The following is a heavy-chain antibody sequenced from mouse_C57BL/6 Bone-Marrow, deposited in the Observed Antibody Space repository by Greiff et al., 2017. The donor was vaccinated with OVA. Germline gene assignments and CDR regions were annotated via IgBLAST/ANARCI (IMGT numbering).Heavy chain of an antibody. CDR1: GYTFTDYE. V-gene: IGHV1-15*01. CDR3: TRDGYDEGAYYAMDY. Sequence: QVQLQQSGAELVRPGASVTLSCKASGYTFTDYEMHWVKQTPVHGLEWIGAIDPETGGTAYNQKFKGKAILTADKSSSTAYMELRSLTSEDSAVYYCTRDGYDEGAYYAMDYWGQGTSVTVSS. J-gene: IGHJ4*01. CDR2: IDPETGGT. D-gene: IGHD2-2*01.